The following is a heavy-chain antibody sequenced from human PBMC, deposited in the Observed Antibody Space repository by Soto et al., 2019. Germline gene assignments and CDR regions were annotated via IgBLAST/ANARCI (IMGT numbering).Heavy chain of an antibody. Sequence: QVQLQESGPGLVKPSQTLSLTCSVSGGSINSGGYYWTWIRPHPGKGLEWIGNIFYSGSTSYNPPLKSRLTISRDTSKTHFSLRLTSVTAAYTAVYYCSRNSVSKKIDVWGQGTLVTVSS. J-gene: IGHJ4*02. CDR1: GGSINSGGYY. CDR3: SRNSVSKKIDV. V-gene: IGHV4-31*03. D-gene: IGHD1-26*01. CDR2: IFYSGST.